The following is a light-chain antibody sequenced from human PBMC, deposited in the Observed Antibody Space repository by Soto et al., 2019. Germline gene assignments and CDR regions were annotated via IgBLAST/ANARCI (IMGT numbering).Light chain of an antibody. J-gene: IGLJ1*01. CDR2: EVS. CDR3: SSYTSSSLYV. V-gene: IGLV2-14*01. Sequence: QSFLTQPASVSLSPGQSITISCTGTSSDVGGYNYVSWYQQHPGKAPKLMIYEVSNRPSGVSNRFSGSKSGNTASLTISGLQAEDEADYYCSSYTSSSLYVFGTGTKVTVL. CDR1: SSDVGGYNY.